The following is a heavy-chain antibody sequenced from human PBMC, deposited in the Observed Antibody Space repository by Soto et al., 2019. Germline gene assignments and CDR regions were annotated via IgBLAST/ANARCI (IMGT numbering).Heavy chain of an antibody. CDR2: IVVGSGNT. D-gene: IGHD3-10*01. Sequence: QMQLVQSGPEVKKPGTSVKVSCKASGFTFTSSAVQWVRQARGQRLEWIGWIVVGSGNTNYAQKFQERVTITRDMSTSTAYMELSSLRSEDTAVYYCAVPTPSGGPYDAFDIWGQGTMVTVSS. V-gene: IGHV1-58*01. CDR3: AVPTPSGGPYDAFDI. CDR1: GFTFTSSA. J-gene: IGHJ3*02.